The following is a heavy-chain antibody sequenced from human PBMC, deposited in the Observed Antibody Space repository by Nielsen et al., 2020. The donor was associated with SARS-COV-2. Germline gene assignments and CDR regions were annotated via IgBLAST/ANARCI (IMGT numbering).Heavy chain of an antibody. CDR2: IYPGDSDT. V-gene: IGHV5-51*01. D-gene: IGHD5-18*01. Sequence: GESLKISCKGSGYSFTSYWIGWVRQMPGKGLEWMGIIYPGDSDTRYSPSFQGQVTISADKSISTAYLQWSSLKASDTAMYYCARRLGSYGPGGWFDPWGQGILVTVSS. CDR3: ARRLGSYGPGGWFDP. CDR1: GYSFTSYW. J-gene: IGHJ5*02.